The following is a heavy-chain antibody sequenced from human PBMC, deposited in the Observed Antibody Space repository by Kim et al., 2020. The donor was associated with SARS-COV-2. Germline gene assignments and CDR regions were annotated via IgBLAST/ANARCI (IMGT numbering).Heavy chain of an antibody. CDR3: ARAVPSSFFGGAIDY. V-gene: IGHV4-39*07. CDR1: GGSISSSSYY. Sequence: SETLSLTCTVSGGSISSSSYYWGWIRQPPGKGLEWIGSIYYSGSTYYNPSLKSRVTISVDTSKNQFSLKLSSVTAADTAVYYCARAVPSSFFGGAIDYWGQGTLVTVSS. J-gene: IGHJ4*02. CDR2: IYYSGST. D-gene: IGHD3-16*01.